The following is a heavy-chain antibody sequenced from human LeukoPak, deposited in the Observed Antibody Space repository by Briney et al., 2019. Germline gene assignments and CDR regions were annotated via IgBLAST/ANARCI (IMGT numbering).Heavy chain of an antibody. CDR2: IIPIFGTA. V-gene: IGHV1-69*06. Sequence: GASVKVSCKASGYTFTSYGISWVRQAPGQGLEWMGGIIPIFGTANYAQKFQGRVTITADKSTSTAYMELSSLRSEDTAVYYCARGGGFDYDILTGYYQFDYWGQGTLVTVSS. CDR3: ARGGGFDYDILTGYYQFDY. D-gene: IGHD3-9*01. J-gene: IGHJ4*02. CDR1: GYTFTSYG.